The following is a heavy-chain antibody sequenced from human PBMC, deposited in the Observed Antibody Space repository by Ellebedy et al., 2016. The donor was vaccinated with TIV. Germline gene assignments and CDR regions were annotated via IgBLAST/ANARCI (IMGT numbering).Heavy chain of an antibody. CDR1: GGSFNDYY. Sequence: SETLSLXXAVYGGSFNDYYWTWIRQSPGKGLDRIGQINHGGSSNYNPSLKSRVTISVDTSKNQFSLKLTSVTAADTAVYYCARGMMSRGVYIVTKYSQVKSIDVWGQGMTVTVSS. CDR2: INHGGSS. V-gene: IGHV4-34*01. J-gene: IGHJ6*02. D-gene: IGHD3-10*01. CDR3: ARGMMSRGVYIVTKYSQVKSIDV.